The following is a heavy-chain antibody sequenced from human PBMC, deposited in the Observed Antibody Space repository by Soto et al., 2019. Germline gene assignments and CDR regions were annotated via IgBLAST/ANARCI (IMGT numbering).Heavy chain of an antibody. CDR2: ITSSSTYI. J-gene: IGHJ4*02. Sequence: GGSLRLSCVASGFTFRAYSMSWVRQAPGQGLEWVSSITSSSTYIYYTRSVEGRFTISRDDAKNSLHLQMNSLRAEDTAVYYYARDLLEGYGHARQPDYWGQGTLVTVSS. CDR3: ARDLLEGYGHARQPDY. CDR1: GFTFRAYS. V-gene: IGHV3-21*06. D-gene: IGHD5-18*01.